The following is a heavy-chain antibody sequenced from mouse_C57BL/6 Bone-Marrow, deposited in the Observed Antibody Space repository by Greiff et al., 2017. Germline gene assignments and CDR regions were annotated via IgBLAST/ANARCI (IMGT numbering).Heavy chain of an antibody. J-gene: IGHJ3*01. D-gene: IGHD1-1*01. V-gene: IGHV5-16*01. CDR3: ARGEYYGSAWFAY. Sequence: EVKLVESEGGLVQPGSSMKLSCTASGFTFSDYYMAWVRQVPEQGLEWVANINYDGSSTYYLDSLKNRFILSRDNAKNILYLQMSSLKSEDTATYYCARGEYYGSAWFAYWGQGTLVTVSA. CDR1: GFTFSDYY. CDR2: INYDGSST.